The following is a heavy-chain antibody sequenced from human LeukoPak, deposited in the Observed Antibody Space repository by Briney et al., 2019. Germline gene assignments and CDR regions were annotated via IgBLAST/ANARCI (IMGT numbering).Heavy chain of an antibody. D-gene: IGHD2-15*01. Sequence: PGGSLRLSCAASGFTFSTYVMNWVRQAPGKGLEWVSTISDSGGSTYYADSVKGRFTISRDNSKNTLFLLMNSLRAEDTAIYYCAKDLNQAGGFCSGGSCYSVDHWGQGTLVTVSS. V-gene: IGHV3-23*01. CDR1: GFTFSTYV. J-gene: IGHJ5*02. CDR2: ISDSGGST. CDR3: AKDLNQAGGFCSGGSCYSVDH.